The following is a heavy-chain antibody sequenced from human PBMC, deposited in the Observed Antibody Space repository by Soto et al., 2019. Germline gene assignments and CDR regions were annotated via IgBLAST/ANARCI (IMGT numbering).Heavy chain of an antibody. J-gene: IGHJ6*02. V-gene: IGHV3-74*01. CDR3: ARDKEVLLTNYGMAV. Sequence: XGCLRLSYTAPRFTFGCYGMHWVRQAPGKGLVWVSDINVDGTETWYADSVKGRFTISRDNDKKTLYLHMTGLRVDDTGVYYCARDKEVLLTNYGMAVWGQGTTVTVSS. D-gene: IGHD2-15*01. CDR1: RFTFGCYG. CDR2: INVDGTET.